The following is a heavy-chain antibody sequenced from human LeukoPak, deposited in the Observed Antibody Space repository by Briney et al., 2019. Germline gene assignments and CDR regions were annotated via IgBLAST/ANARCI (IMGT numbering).Heavy chain of an antibody. Sequence: SVKVSCKASGYTFTGYYIDWVRQAPGQGLEWMGGIIPIFGTANYAQKFQGRVTITADESTSTAYMEMSSLRPEDTAVYYCARSPGGDPRGRLDHWGQGTLVTVSS. CDR2: IIPIFGTA. CDR1: GYTFTGYY. J-gene: IGHJ4*02. V-gene: IGHV1-69*13. CDR3: ARSPGGDPRGRLDH. D-gene: IGHD3-16*01.